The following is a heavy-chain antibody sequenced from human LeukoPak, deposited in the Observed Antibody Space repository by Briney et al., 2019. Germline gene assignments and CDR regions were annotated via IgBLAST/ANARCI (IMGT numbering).Heavy chain of an antibody. CDR3: ARDPDFSAFDI. D-gene: IGHD4-11*01. Sequence: PGGSLRFSCAASGFTFSSYAMHWVRQAPGKGLEWVAVISYDGSNEYYADSVKGRFTISRDNSKNTLYLQMNSLRAEDTAVYYCARDPDFSAFDIWGQGTLVTVSS. J-gene: IGHJ3*02. CDR2: ISYDGSNE. V-gene: IGHV3-30-3*01. CDR1: GFTFSSYA.